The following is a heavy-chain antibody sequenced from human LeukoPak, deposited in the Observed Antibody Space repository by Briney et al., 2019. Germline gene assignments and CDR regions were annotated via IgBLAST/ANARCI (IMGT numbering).Heavy chain of an antibody. D-gene: IGHD6-19*01. J-gene: IGHJ6*02. V-gene: IGHV3-23*01. CDR1: GFTFSSYA. Sequence: GGSLRLSCAAPGFTFSSYAMSWVRQAPGKGLEWVSAISGSGGSTYYADSVKGRFTISRDNSKNTLYLQMNSLRAEDTAVYYCAKGEYSSGWYSFYGMDVWGQGTTVTVSS. CDR3: AKGEYSSGWYSFYGMDV. CDR2: ISGSGGST.